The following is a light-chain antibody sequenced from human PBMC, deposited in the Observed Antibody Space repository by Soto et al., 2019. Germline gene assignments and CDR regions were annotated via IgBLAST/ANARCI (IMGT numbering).Light chain of an antibody. CDR1: SSDVGGYNY. J-gene: IGLJ1*01. Sequence: QSVLTQPASVSGSPGQSITISCTGKSSDVGGYNYVSWYQQHPGKAPKLMIYDVSNRPSGVSNRFSGSKSGNTASLTISGLQAEDEADYYCSSYTSSSKYVFGTGTKVTVL. CDR3: SSYTSSSKYV. V-gene: IGLV2-14*01. CDR2: DVS.